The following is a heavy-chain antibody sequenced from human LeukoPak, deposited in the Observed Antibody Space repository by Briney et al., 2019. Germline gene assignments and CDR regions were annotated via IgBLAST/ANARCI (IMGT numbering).Heavy chain of an antibody. D-gene: IGHD6-13*01. CDR2: INAGNGNT. CDR3: ARDQQQLPHFDY. V-gene: IGHV1-3*01. J-gene: IGHJ4*02. CDR1: GYTFTSYA. Sequence: GASVKVSCKASGYTFTSYAMHWVRQAPGQRLEWMGWINAGNGNTKYSQKFQGRITMTRDTSTSTVYMDLSSLRSEDTAVYYCARDQQQLPHFDYWGQGTLVTVSS.